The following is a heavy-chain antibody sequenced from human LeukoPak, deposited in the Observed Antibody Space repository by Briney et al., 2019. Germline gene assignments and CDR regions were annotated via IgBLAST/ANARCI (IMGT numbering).Heavy chain of an antibody. D-gene: IGHD2-21*01. CDR3: ATPYCRSISCHDVFNI. J-gene: IGHJ3*02. V-gene: IGHV4-31*03. CDR2: KYYSGSA. Sequence: SETLSLTCNVSGVSIGDGRYYWTCIRQRPGKDLEWIGYKYYSGSANYNPSLKSRVTISIDTPENQFFLHLTPMTAADTAIYYCATPYCRSISCHDVFNIWGQGTMVTVSS. CDR1: GVSIGDGRYY.